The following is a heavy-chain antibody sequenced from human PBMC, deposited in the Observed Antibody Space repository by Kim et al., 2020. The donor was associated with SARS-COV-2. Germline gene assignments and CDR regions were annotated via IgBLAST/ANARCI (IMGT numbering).Heavy chain of an antibody. CDR1: GFTFSSYA. CDR2: ISYDGSNK. D-gene: IGHD3-16*02. V-gene: IGHV3-30-3*01. Sequence: GGSLRLSCAASGFTFSSYAMHWVRQAPGKGLEWVAVISYDGSNKYYADSVKGRFTISRDNSKNTLYLQMNSLRAEDTAVYYCAREYDYVWGSYRHMAVDAFDIWGQGTMVTVSS. CDR3: AREYDYVWGSYRHMAVDAFDI. J-gene: IGHJ3*02.